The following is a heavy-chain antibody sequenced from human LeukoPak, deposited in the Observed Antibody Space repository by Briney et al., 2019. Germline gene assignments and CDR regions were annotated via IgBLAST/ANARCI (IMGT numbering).Heavy chain of an antibody. D-gene: IGHD2-2*01. CDR1: GGSISSYY. V-gene: IGHV4-59*01. J-gene: IGHJ6*02. Sequence: SETLSLTCTVSGGSISSYYWSWIRQPPGKGLEWIGYIYYSGSTNYNPSLKSRVTISVDTSKNQFSLKLSSVTAADTAVYYCARARSLLGYCSSTSCRRPAYYYGMDVWGQGTTVTVSS. CDR3: ARARSLLGYCSSTSCRRPAYYYGMDV. CDR2: IYYSGST.